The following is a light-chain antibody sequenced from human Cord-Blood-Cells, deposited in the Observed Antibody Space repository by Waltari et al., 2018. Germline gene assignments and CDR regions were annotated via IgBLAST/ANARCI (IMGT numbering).Light chain of an antibody. J-gene: IGKJ4*01. V-gene: IGKV1-39*01. CDR2: AAS. Sequence: VGDRVTITCRASQSISSYLNWYQQKPGKAPKLLIYAASSLQSGVPSRFSGSGSGTDFTITISSLQPEDFATYYCQQSYSTLLTFGGGTKVEIK. CDR3: QQSYSTLLT. CDR1: QSISSY.